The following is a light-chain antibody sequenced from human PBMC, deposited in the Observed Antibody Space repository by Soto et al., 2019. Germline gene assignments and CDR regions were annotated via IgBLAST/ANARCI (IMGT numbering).Light chain of an antibody. J-gene: IGKJ5*01. V-gene: IGKV1-39*01. CDR2: AAS. CDR1: QSISSY. CDR3: QQSSTALIT. Sequence: DIQMTQSPSSLSASVGDRVTITCRASQSISSYLNWYQQKPGKAPKLLIYAASRLQSGVPSRFSGSGSGTDFTLTITSLQPEDFATYYCQQSSTALITFGQGTRLEIK.